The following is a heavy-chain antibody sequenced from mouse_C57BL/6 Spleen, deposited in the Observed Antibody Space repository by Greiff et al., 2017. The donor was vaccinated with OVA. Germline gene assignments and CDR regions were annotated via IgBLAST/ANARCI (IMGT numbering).Heavy chain of an antibody. V-gene: IGHV1-81*01. CDR3: ARAHYDYDDAMDY. Sequence: VQLQQSGAELARPGASVKLSCKASGYTFTSYGISWVKQRTGQGLEWIGEIYPRSGNTYYNEKFKGKATLTAYKSSSTAYMELRSLTSEDSAVYFCARAHYDYDDAMDYCGQGTSVTVSS. CDR2: IYPRSGNT. D-gene: IGHD2-4*01. J-gene: IGHJ4*01. CDR1: GYTFTSYG.